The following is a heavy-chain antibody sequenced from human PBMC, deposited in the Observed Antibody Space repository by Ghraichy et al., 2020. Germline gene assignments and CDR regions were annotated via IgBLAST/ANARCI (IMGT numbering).Heavy chain of an antibody. V-gene: IGHV1-46*01. CDR2: INPSGGST. J-gene: IGHJ4*02. CDR3: ARGGYCSGGSCPPGDAAAGELVDY. CDR1: GYTFTSYY. D-gene: IGHD2-15*01. Sequence: ASVKVSCKASGYTFTSYYMHWVRQAPGQGLEWMGIINPSGGSTSYAQKFQGRVTMTRDTSTSTVYMELSSLRSEDTAVYYCARGGYCSGGSCPPGDAAAGELVDYWGQGTLVTVSS.